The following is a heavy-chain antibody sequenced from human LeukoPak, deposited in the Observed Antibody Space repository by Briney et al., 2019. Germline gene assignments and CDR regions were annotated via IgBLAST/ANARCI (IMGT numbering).Heavy chain of an antibody. CDR3: ARDKGITMIVVPHPLDY. Sequence: GASVKVSCKASGYTFTSYGISWVRQAPGQGLEWMGWISAYNGNTNYAQKLQGRVTMTTDTSTSTAYMELRSLRSDDTAVYYCARDKGITMIVVPHPLDYWGQGTLVTVSS. V-gene: IGHV1-18*01. D-gene: IGHD3-22*01. CDR2: ISAYNGNT. J-gene: IGHJ4*02. CDR1: GYTFTSYG.